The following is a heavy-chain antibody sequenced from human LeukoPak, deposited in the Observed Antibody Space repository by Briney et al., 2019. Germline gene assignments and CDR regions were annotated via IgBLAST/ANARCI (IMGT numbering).Heavy chain of an antibody. V-gene: IGHV3-48*01. CDR2: ISSSSSTI. D-gene: IGHD3-22*01. CDR3: ARDHYYDSSGYVRGVARPPDY. J-gene: IGHJ4*02. CDR1: GFTFSSYS. Sequence: GGSLRLSCAASGFTFSSYSMNWVRQAPGKGLEWVSYISSSSSTIYYADSVKGRFTISRDNAKNSLYLQMNRLRAEDTAVYYCARDHYYDSSGYVRGVARPPDYWGQGTLVTVSS.